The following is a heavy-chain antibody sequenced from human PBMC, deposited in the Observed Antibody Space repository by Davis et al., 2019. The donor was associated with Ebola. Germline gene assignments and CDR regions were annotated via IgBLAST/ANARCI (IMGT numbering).Heavy chain of an antibody. J-gene: IGHJ4*02. Sequence: GGSLRLSCSTSGFVFTTFGMHWVRQAQGKGLEWVAFIRFDGKKTYYADSVRGRFTISRDNSKNTVYLEMKALRSEDTAVYYCAKDDLTWELRSNYFNCWGQGTLVTVSS. CDR2: IRFDGKKT. CDR3: AKDDLTWELRSNYFNC. V-gene: IGHV3-30*02. CDR1: GFVFTTFG. D-gene: IGHD1-26*01.